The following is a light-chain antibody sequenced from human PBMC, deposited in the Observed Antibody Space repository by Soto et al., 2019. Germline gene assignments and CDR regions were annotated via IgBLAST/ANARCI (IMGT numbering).Light chain of an antibody. J-gene: IGKJ1*01. CDR3: QKSYSTPQT. V-gene: IGKV3-20*01. CDR1: QSVRSSY. Sequence: EIVLPQSPGTLSLSPGASAALSCRASQSVRSSYLAWYQQKPGQAPRLLIYGASSRATGIPDRFSGSGSGTDFTLTISSLQPEEFATYYCQKSYSTPQTFGQGTKVDIK. CDR2: GAS.